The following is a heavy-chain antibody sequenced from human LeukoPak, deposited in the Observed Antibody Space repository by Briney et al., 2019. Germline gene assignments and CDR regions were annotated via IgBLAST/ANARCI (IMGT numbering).Heavy chain of an antibody. J-gene: IGHJ4*02. CDR2: IKQDGSEK. CDR3: ARSYYDSSGYYRY. CDR1: GFTFTTYW. Sequence: GGSLRLSCAVSGFTFTTYWMSWVRQAPGKGLEWVANIKQDGSEKYYVDSVKGRFTISRDNAKNSLYLQMNSLRDEDTAVYYCARSYYDSSGYYRYWGQGTLVTVSS. D-gene: IGHD3-22*01. V-gene: IGHV3-7*01.